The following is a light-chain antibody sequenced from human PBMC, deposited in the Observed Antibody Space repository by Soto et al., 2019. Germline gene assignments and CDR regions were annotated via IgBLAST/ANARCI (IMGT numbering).Light chain of an antibody. CDR3: QQFSSYPLT. Sequence: EVVLTQSPGTLSLSPGERATLSCRASQTVRNNYLAWYQQKPGQAPRLLIYDASSRATGIPDRFSGGGSGTDFTLTISRLEPEDFAVYYCQQFSSYPLTFGGGTIVDIK. V-gene: IGKV3-20*01. J-gene: IGKJ4*01. CDR2: DAS. CDR1: QTVRNNY.